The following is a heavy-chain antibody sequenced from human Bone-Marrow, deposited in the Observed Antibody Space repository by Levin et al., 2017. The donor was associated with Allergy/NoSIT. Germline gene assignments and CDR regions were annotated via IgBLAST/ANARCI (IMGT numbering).Heavy chain of an antibody. CDR3: ARDAPGVAFDY. CDR1: GYSFRTYG. D-gene: IGHD2-15*01. J-gene: IGHJ4*02. CDR2: ISAYNGNT. V-gene: IGHV1-18*01. Sequence: PAASVKVSCKASGYSFRTYGITWVRQAPGQGLEWMGWISAYNGNTNYAQKLQGRVTMTIDTSTSIAYMEMRSLRSDDTAVYYCARDAPGVAFDYWGQGTLVTVSS.